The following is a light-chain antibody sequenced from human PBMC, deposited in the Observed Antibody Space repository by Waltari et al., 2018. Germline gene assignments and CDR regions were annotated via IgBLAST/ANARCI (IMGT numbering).Light chain of an antibody. V-gene: IGKV1-17*01. Sequence: DIQMNQSPSSLSASVGARVTITCRASQAIRIALGWFQQKPGKAPKRLIHGASRLQSGVPSRCSGSGSGTEFTLTINSLQPEDFATYYCLQHNNYPLTFGGGTKVEI. CDR3: LQHNNYPLT. J-gene: IGKJ4*01. CDR2: GAS. CDR1: QAIRIA.